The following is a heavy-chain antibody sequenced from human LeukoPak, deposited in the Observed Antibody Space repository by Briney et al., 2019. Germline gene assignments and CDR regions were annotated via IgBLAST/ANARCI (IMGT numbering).Heavy chain of an antibody. J-gene: IGHJ5*02. CDR2: IYPDDSDT. V-gene: IGHV5-51*01. D-gene: IGHD2-2*01. CDR3: AITISNWFDP. CDR1: GYSFTNYW. Sequence: GESLKISCKGSGYSFTNYWIGWVRQMPGKGLEWMGIIYPDDSDTRYSPSFQGQVTISADKSTSTAYLQWSSLKASDTAMYYCAITISNWFDPWGQGTLVTVSS.